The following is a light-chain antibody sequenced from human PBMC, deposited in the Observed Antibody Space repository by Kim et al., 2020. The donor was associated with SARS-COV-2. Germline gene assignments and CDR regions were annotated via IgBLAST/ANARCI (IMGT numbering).Light chain of an antibody. J-gene: IGLJ2*01. Sequence: GQWLTSSCSGSSSISGRSAVNGYQQHPGTAPKRLIYASHQRPSGVPDRFSGSKSGTSASLAIRGLQSEDEADYLCAAWDDNLNRPIFGGGTRLTVL. CDR3: AAWDDNLNRPI. CDR2: ASH. V-gene: IGLV1-44*01. CDR1: SSISGRSA.